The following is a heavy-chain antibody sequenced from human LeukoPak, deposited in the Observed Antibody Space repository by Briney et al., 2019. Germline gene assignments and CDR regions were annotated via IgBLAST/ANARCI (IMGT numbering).Heavy chain of an antibody. Sequence: SQTLSLTCTVSGGSISSDNYYWSWLRQPAGKGLEWIGRIYASGSTNYNPSLKSRITISVNTSKNQFSLKLSSVTAADTAMYYCARDFDSPMAFDIWGQGTMVTVSS. D-gene: IGHD3-9*01. V-gene: IGHV4-61*02. CDR2: IYASGST. J-gene: IGHJ3*02. CDR1: GGSISSDNYY. CDR3: ARDFDSPMAFDI.